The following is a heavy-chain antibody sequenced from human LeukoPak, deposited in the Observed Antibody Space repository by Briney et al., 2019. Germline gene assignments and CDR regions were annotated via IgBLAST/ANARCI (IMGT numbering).Heavy chain of an antibody. J-gene: IGHJ4*02. V-gene: IGHV3-9*01. D-gene: IGHD3-9*01. CDR3: AKEKGYYDILTGYSPFDY. CDR1: GFTFDGYA. Sequence: PGGSLRLSCAASGFTFDGYAMHWVRQAPGKGLEWVSGISWDSGRIGYADSVKGRFTISRDNAKNSLYLQMNSLRAEDTALYYCAKEKGYYDILTGYSPFDYWGQGTLVTVSS. CDR2: ISWDSGRI.